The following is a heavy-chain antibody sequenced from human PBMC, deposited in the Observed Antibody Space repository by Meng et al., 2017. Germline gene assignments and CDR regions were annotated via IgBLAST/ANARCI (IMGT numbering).Heavy chain of an antibody. Sequence: ASVKVSCKASGYTFTGYYMHWVRQAPGQRLEWMGWINAGNGNTKYSQKFQGRVTITRDTSASTAYMELSSLRSEDTAVYYCARDPGPPLYSSGSLDYWGQGTLVTVSS. D-gene: IGHD6-19*01. CDR2: INAGNGNT. CDR1: GYTFTGYY. J-gene: IGHJ4*02. V-gene: IGHV1-3*01. CDR3: ARDPGPPLYSSGSLDY.